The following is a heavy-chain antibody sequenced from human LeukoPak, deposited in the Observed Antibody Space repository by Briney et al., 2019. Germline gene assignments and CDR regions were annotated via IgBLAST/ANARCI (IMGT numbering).Heavy chain of an antibody. J-gene: IGHJ6*03. CDR2: ISPSGGST. Sequence: ASVKVSCKASGYTFTGYYMHWVRQAPGQGPEWMGVISPSGGSTTYAQKFQGRVTLTRDMSTSTDYLELSSLRSEDTAVYYCARDRFDDSSGYYYHRYYYMDVWGKGTTVTVSS. CDR3: ARDRFDDSSGYYYHRYYYMDV. V-gene: IGHV1-46*01. CDR1: GYTFTGYY. D-gene: IGHD3-22*01.